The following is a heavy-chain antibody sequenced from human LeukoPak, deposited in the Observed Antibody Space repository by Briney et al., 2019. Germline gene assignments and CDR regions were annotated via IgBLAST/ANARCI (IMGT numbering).Heavy chain of an antibody. V-gene: IGHV3-48*04. CDR1: GFTFSSYS. CDR2: ISSSSTI. CDR3: ASVVATIEGDAFDI. Sequence: PGGSLRLSCAASGFTFSSYSMNWVRQAPGKGLEWVSYISSSSTIYYADSVKGRFTISRDNAKNSLYLQMNSLRAEDTAVYYCASVVATIEGDAFDIWGQGTMVTVSS. D-gene: IGHD5-12*01. J-gene: IGHJ3*02.